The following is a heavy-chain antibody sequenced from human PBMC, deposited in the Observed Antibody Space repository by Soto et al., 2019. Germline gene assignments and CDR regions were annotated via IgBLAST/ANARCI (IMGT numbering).Heavy chain of an antibody. CDR1: GFTFSSYS. J-gene: IGHJ6*02. CDR2: ISSSSSYI. CDR3: ARDRGYSYGSTSYYYYGMDV. Sequence: NPGGSLRLSCAASGFTFSSYSMNWVRQAPGKGLEWVSSISSSSSYIYYADSVKGRFTISRDNAKNSLYLQMNSLRAEDTAVYYCARDRGYSYGSTSYYYYGMDVWGQGTTVTVSS. D-gene: IGHD5-18*01. V-gene: IGHV3-21*01.